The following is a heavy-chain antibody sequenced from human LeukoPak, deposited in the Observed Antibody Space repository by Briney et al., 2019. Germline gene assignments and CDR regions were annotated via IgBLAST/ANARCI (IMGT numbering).Heavy chain of an antibody. Sequence: GGSLRLSCAASGFTVSSNYISWVRRAPGKGLEWVSVIYSGGSTDYADSVKGRFAISRDNSKNMLYLQLNNLRAEDTAVYYCARVDYGSGSYFDYWGQGTLVTVSS. V-gene: IGHV3-53*01. D-gene: IGHD3-10*01. CDR1: GFTVSSNY. CDR2: IYSGGST. J-gene: IGHJ4*02. CDR3: ARVDYGSGSYFDY.